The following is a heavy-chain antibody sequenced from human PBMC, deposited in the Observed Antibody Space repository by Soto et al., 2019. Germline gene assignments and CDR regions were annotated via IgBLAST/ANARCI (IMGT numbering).Heavy chain of an antibody. CDR2: VKSKTDGGAT. CDR1: GFTFYNTW. J-gene: IGHJ4*02. D-gene: IGHD5-12*01. Sequence: RLSCTDSGFTFYNTWMSWVRQAAGKGLEWVGRVKSKTDGGATEYTATVRGRFTISRAESENTLYLQMNSLQTDDTAVYYCTTDRTSVYDPQFDFWGQGTLVTVSS. CDR3: TTDRTSVYDPQFDF. V-gene: IGHV3-15*01.